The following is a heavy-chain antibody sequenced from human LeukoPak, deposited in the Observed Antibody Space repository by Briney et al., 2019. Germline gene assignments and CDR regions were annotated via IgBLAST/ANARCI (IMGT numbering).Heavy chain of an antibody. V-gene: IGHV3-7*01. Sequence: PGGSLRLSCAASGFTFSSYWMSWVRQAPGKGLEWVANIKQDGSEKYYVDSVKGRFTISRDNAKNSLYLQMNSLRAEDTAVYYCARESDMPTYDFWSGYPYGLDYWGQGTLVTVSS. CDR3: ARESDMPTYDFWSGYPYGLDY. CDR2: IKQDGSEK. CDR1: GFTFSSYW. J-gene: IGHJ4*02. D-gene: IGHD3-3*01.